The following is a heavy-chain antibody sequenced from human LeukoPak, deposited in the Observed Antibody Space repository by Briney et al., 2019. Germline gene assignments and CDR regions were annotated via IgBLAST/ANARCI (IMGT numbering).Heavy chain of an antibody. J-gene: IGHJ4*02. CDR3: ARGQYYFDY. V-gene: IGHV3-11*06. CDR1: GFTFSDYY. CDR2: ISSSSSYT. Sequence: GGSLRLSCAASGFTFSDYYMSWIRQAPGKGLEWVPYISSSSSYTNYADSVKGRFTISRDNAKNSLYLQMNSLRAEDTAVYYCARGQYYFDYWGQGTLVTVSS.